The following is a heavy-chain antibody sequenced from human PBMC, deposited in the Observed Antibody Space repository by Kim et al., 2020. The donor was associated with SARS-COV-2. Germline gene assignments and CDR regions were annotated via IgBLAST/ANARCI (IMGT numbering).Heavy chain of an antibody. CDR2: IYHSENT. V-gene: IGHV4-38-2*02. CDR1: GYSISSGYY. D-gene: IGHD1-26*01. Sequence: SETLSLTCTVSGYSISSGYYWGWIRQPPGKGLEWIGSIYHSENTYYNPSLMSRVTISVDMSKNQFSLRLSSVTAADTAVYYCARKTGTYLIDYWGQGTL. J-gene: IGHJ4*02. CDR3: ARKTGTYLIDY.